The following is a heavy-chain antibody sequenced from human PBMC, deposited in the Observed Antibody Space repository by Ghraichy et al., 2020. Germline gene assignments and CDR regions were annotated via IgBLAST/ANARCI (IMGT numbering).Heavy chain of an antibody. CDR3: ARGYCSGGRCYPTFDL. Sequence: GGSLRLSCAASGFTFSDYYMGWVRQAPGKGLEWVSYIITSGSTIYYADSVKGRFAMSRDNAKNSLSLQMNSLRVEDTAIYYCARGYCSGGRCYPTFDLWGQGTMVTVSS. CDR1: GFTFSDYY. V-gene: IGHV3-11*01. D-gene: IGHD2-15*01. J-gene: IGHJ3*01. CDR2: IITSGSTI.